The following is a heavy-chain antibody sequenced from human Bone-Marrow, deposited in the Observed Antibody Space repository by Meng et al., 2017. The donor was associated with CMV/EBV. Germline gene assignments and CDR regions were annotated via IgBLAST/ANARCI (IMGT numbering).Heavy chain of an antibody. D-gene: IGHD2-15*01. CDR2: ISWDGGST. Sequence: GGSLRLSCAASGFTFDDYTMHWVRQAPGKGLEWVSLISWDGGSTYYADSVKGRFTISRDNSKNSLYLQMNSLRTEDTALYYCAKDTCSGGSCYGALAYWGQGTLVTVSS. J-gene: IGHJ4*02. CDR3: AKDTCSGGSCYGALAY. CDR1: GFTFDDYT. V-gene: IGHV3-43*01.